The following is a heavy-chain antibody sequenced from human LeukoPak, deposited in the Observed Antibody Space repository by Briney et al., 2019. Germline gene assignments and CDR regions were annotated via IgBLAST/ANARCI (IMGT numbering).Heavy chain of an antibody. D-gene: IGHD4-17*01. V-gene: IGHV3-11*01. Sequence: GGSLRLSCAASGLTVRNNYMSWVRQAPGKGLEWISYIHSRGSTTYYADSVKGRFTISRDNAKNSLFLQMNSLRVEDTAVYYCARDYPLAYGVPGEASSDYWGQGTLVTVSS. CDR2: IHSRGSTT. J-gene: IGHJ4*02. CDR1: GLTVRNNY. CDR3: ARDYPLAYGVPGEASSDY.